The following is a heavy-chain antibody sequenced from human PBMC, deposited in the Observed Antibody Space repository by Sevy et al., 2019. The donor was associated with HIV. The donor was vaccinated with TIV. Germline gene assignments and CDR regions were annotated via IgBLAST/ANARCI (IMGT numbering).Heavy chain of an antibody. D-gene: IGHD1-26*01. CDR2: IYHSGTT. Sequence: SETLSLTCTVSGYYISSGYYWGWVRQPPGKGLEWIGNIYHSGTTYYRSSLKSRVTISLDTSKNQFSLNLRSVTAADTAVYYCARVRSGGSYPSPFDYWGPGTLVTVSS. CDR3: ARVRSGGSYPSPFDY. CDR1: GYYISSGYY. J-gene: IGHJ4*02. V-gene: IGHV4-38-2*02.